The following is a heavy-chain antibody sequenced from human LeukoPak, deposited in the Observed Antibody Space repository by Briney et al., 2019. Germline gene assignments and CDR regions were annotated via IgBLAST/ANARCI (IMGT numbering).Heavy chain of an antibody. CDR1: GFTFSSYT. Sequence: PGGSLRLSCAASGFTFSSYTMNWARQAPGKGLEWVSSITSGNNIYYADSVKGRFTISRDNAKNSLYLEMNSLRAEDTAVYYCARERASSRFDPWGQGTLVTVSS. CDR3: ARERASSRFDP. V-gene: IGHV3-21*01. J-gene: IGHJ5*02. CDR2: ITSGNNI. D-gene: IGHD6-13*01.